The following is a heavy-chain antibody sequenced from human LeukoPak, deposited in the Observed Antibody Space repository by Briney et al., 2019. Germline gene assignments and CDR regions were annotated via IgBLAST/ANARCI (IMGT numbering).Heavy chain of an antibody. J-gene: IGHJ6*02. CDR3: ARASYLVVVPRFGMDV. D-gene: IGHD2-15*01. CDR2: IYSGGST. Sequence: GGSLRLSCAASGFTVSSNYMSWVRQAPGKGLEWVSVIYSGGSTYYADSVKGRFTITRDNSKNTLYLQMNSLRADDTAVYYCARASYLVVVPRFGMDVWGQGTTVTVSS. V-gene: IGHV3-53*01. CDR1: GFTVSSNY.